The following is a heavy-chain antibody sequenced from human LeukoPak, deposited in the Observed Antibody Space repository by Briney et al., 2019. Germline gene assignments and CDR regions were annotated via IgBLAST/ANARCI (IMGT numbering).Heavy chain of an antibody. CDR3: ARDRVPHPIAVAGTGEFDY. CDR1: GYTFTSYA. D-gene: IGHD6-19*01. CDR2: INTNTGNP. V-gene: IGHV7-4-1*02. Sequence: ASVKVSCKASGYTFTSYAMNWVRQAPGQGLEWMGWINTNTGNPTYAQGFTGRFVFSLDTSVSTAYLQISSLKAEDTAVYYCARDRVPHPIAVAGTGEFDYWGQGTLVTVSS. J-gene: IGHJ4*02.